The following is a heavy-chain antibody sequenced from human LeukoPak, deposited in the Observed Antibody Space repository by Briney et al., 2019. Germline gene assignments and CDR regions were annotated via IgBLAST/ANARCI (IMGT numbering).Heavy chain of an antibody. CDR3: ARGGSVATIDY. CDR2: INSDGSST. V-gene: IGHV3-74*01. CDR1: GFTFSSYW. D-gene: IGHD5-12*01. Sequence: GGSLRLSCAASGFTFSSYWMHWVRQAPGKGLVWVSRINSDGSSTSYADSVKGRFTISRDNAKNTLYLQMNSLRAEDTDVYYCARGGSVATIDYWGQGTLVTVSS. J-gene: IGHJ4*02.